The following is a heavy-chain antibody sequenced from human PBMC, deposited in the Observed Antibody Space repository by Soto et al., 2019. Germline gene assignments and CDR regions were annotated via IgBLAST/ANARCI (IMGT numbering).Heavy chain of an antibody. CDR3: ARERGNSGRRGAFDY. V-gene: IGHV1-18*01. CDR2: ISAYNGNT. D-gene: IGHD1-26*01. Sequence: QVQLVQSGAEVKKPGASVKVSCKASGYTFSNYGISWVRQAPGQGLEWMGWISAYNGNTNYAQKLQVRVTMTTDTSTSTAYLELRSLRSDDTAVYYCARERGNSGRRGAFDYWGQGTLVTVSS. J-gene: IGHJ4*02. CDR1: GYTFSNYG.